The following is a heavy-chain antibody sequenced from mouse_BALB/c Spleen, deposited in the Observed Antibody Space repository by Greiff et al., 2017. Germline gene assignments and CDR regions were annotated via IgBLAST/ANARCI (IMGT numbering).Heavy chain of an antibody. D-gene: IGHD2-1*01. CDR2: ISSGGGST. V-gene: IGHV5-12-1*01. J-gene: IGHJ2*01. Sequence: EVQLQESGGGLVKPGGSLKLSCAASGFAFSSYDMSWVRQTPEKRLEWVAYISSGGGSTYYPDTVKGRFTISRDNAKNTLYLQMSSLKSEDTAMYYCARNGNFLDYWGQGTTLTVSS. CDR3: ARNGNFLDY. CDR1: GFAFSSYD.